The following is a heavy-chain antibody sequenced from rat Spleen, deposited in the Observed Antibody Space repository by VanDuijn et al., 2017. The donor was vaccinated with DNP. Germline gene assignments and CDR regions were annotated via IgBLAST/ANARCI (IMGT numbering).Heavy chain of an antibody. CDR2: ISYDGSGT. J-gene: IGHJ4*01. V-gene: IGHV5-7*01. D-gene: IGHD4-3*01. Sequence: EVQLVASGGGFVQPGRSLKLSCVGSGFIFSDYNMAWVRQAPRKGLEWVATISYDGSGTYYRESVKGRFTISRDNAKDTHYLQMDGLRSEDTATYYCTRWGFMDAWGQGTSVTVSS. CDR1: GFIFSDYN. CDR3: TRWGFMDA.